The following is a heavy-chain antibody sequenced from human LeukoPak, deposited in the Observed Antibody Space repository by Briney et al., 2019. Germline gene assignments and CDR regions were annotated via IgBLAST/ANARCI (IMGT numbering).Heavy chain of an antibody. CDR2: IYYSGST. J-gene: IGHJ4*02. CDR1: GGSMSSYY. CDR3: ARGLTIYDILTAYYTSPYFDY. V-gene: IGHV4-59*01. Sequence: SETLSVTCSVPGGSMSSYYWCWIREPPGGGLGWSGYIYYSGSTNYNTSLQSRVTISVDTSKNQFSLNLSSVTAADTAVYYCARGLTIYDILTAYYTSPYFDYWCQGTLVTVSS. D-gene: IGHD3-9*01.